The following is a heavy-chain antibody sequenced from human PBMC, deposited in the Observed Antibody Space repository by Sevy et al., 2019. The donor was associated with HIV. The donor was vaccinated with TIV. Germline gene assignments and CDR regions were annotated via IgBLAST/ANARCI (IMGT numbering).Heavy chain of an antibody. CDR1: GFTFSIYS. Sequence: GGSLRLSCAASGFTFSIYSMNWVRQAPGKGLEWVSSISSTGGYIDYAYSVKGRFTISRDNAKNSLYLEMNNLRAEDTAVYYCARDYNSGWSKFNLFDPWGQGTLVTVSS. D-gene: IGHD6-19*01. J-gene: IGHJ5*02. CDR2: ISSTGGYI. CDR3: ARDYNSGWSKFNLFDP. V-gene: IGHV3-21*01.